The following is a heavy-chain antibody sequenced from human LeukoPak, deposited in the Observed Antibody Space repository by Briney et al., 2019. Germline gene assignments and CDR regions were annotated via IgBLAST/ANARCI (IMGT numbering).Heavy chain of an antibody. J-gene: IGHJ4*02. Sequence: PGGSLRLSCAASGFTFSSYAVSWVRQAPGKGLEWVSSISGSGGSTYYTDSVKGRFTISRDNSKNTLFLQMNSLKADDTAVYYCAKGGGGVLASWGQGTLATVSS. V-gene: IGHV3-23*01. CDR2: ISGSGGST. CDR1: GFTFSSYA. CDR3: AKGGGGVLAS. D-gene: IGHD3-16*01.